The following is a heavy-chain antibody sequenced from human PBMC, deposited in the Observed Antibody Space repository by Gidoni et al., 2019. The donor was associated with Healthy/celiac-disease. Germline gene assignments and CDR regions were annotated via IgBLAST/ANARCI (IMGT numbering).Heavy chain of an antibody. Sequence: EVQLLVSGGGLVQPGGSLTLSCAASGFTFCSHAMSWVRQAPGQGLVWVSAISGSDGRTYYADSVKGRFNISRDKSKNTLYLQMNSLRAEDTGVYYCAKRPWAIVVVTRSYWGQGTLVTVSS. CDR3: AKRPWAIVVVTRSY. V-gene: IGHV3-23*01. CDR1: GFTFCSHA. J-gene: IGHJ4*02. D-gene: IGHD3-22*01. CDR2: ISGSDGRT.